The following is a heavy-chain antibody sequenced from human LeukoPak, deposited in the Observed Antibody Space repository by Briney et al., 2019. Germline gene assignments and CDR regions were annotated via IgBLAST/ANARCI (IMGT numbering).Heavy chain of an antibody. J-gene: IGHJ6*03. CDR2: IRYDGSNK. D-gene: IGHD2-2*01. V-gene: IGHV3-30*02. CDR3: AKDSTDQLLSYYYYYYMDV. CDR1: GFTFSSYG. Sequence: GGSLRFSCAASGFTFSSYGMNWVRQAPGKGLEWVAFIRYDGSNKYYADSVKGRFTISRDNSKNTPYLQMNSLRAEDTAVYYCAKDSTDQLLSYYYYYYMDVWGKETTVTVSS.